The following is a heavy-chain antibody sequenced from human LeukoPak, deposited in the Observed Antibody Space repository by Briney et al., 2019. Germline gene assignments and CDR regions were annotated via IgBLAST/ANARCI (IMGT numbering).Heavy chain of an antibody. D-gene: IGHD3-22*01. J-gene: IGHJ4*02. V-gene: IGHV3-15*01. CDR3: TTEHNYYDSSGYYYSVLDY. CDR2: IKSKTDGGTT. CDR1: GFTFSNAW. Sequence: GGSLRLSCAASGFTFSNAWMSWVRQAPGKGLEWVGRIKSKTDGGTTDYAAPVKGRFTISRDDSKNTLYLQMNSLKTEDTAVYYCTTEHNYYDSSGYYYSVLDYWGQGTLVTVSS.